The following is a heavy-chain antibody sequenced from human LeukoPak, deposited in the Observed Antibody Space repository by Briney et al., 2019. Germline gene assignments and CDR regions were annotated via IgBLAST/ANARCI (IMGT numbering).Heavy chain of an antibody. Sequence: GGSLRLSCAASGFTFSSYDMHWVRQATGKGLEWVSAIGTAGDTYYPGSVKGRFTISRENAKNSLYLQMNSLRAGDTAVYYCARGGSSSPPGYYYYYMDVWGKGTTVTVSS. CDR2: IGTAGDT. V-gene: IGHV3-13*01. CDR3: ARGGSSSPPGYYYYYMDV. J-gene: IGHJ6*03. CDR1: GFTFSSYD. D-gene: IGHD6-6*01.